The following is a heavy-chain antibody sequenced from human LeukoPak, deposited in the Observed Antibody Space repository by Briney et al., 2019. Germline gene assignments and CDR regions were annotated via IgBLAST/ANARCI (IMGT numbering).Heavy chain of an antibody. J-gene: IGHJ5*01. Sequence: PGGSLRLSCAASGFTFSSYGMHWVRQAPGKGLEWVAFIRYDGSNKYYADSVKGRFTISRDNSKNTLYLQVNSLRAEDTAVYYCAKSSGSSWYGDWFDSWGQGTLVTVSS. CDR1: GFTFSSYG. D-gene: IGHD6-13*01. V-gene: IGHV3-30*02. CDR3: AKSSGSSWYGDWFDS. CDR2: IRYDGSNK.